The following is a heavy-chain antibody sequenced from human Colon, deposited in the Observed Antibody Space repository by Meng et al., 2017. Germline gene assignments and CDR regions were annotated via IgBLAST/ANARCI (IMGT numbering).Heavy chain of an antibody. D-gene: IGHD5-18*01. CDR1: GFALSTSGIR. Sequence: SGPTLVKPTQTITLTCTFSGFALSTSGIRVSWIRQPPGKALEWLARIEWEDRKLDRTTRKTRLTNSKDTYKNQVVLTVTKMDPVDKATDYCARSQDSYGDYFDYWGRGSLVPVSS. CDR2: IEWEDRK. V-gene: IGHV2-70*04. CDR3: ARSQDSYGDYFDY. J-gene: IGHJ4*02.